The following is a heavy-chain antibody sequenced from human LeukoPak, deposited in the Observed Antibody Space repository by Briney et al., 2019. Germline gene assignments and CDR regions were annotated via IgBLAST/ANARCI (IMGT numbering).Heavy chain of an antibody. V-gene: IGHV4-34*01. J-gene: IGHJ4*02. CDR2: ISQSGST. Sequence: SETLSLTCGRYGESFSDHYWSWIRQPPGKGLEWIGEISQSGSTNCNPSLKSRVTTSVDTSKNQFSLKLGSVTAADTAVYYCARDAAKAQLAYFDYWGQGTLVTVSS. CDR1: GESFSDHY. D-gene: IGHD6-13*01. CDR3: ARDAAKAQLAYFDY.